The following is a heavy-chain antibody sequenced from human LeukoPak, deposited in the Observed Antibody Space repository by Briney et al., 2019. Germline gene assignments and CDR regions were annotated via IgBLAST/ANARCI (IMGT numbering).Heavy chain of an antibody. CDR2: ITNAGTT. V-gene: IGHV3-15*01. D-gene: IGHD5/OR15-5a*01. CDR1: AX. J-gene: IGHJ4*02. Sequence: AXMXXVRQAPGXGLEWVGRITNAGTTDYCAPVKGRFTISRDNSKNTFYLQMNSLTADDTSMYYCTWMSTIHTVDFWGRGTLVTVSS. CDR3: TWMSTIHTVDF.